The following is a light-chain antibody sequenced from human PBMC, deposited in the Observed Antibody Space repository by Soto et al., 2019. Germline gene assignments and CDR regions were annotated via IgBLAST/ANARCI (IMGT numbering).Light chain of an antibody. J-gene: IGLJ2*01. CDR1: KLGDKY. CDR3: QAWDSSTAGV. CDR2: QDS. V-gene: IGLV3-1*01. Sequence: SYELTQPPSVSVSPGQTASRTCSGDKLGDKYACWYQQKPGQSPVLVIYQDSKRPSGIPERFSGSNSGNTATLTISGTQAMDEADYYCQAWDSSTAGVFGGGTKLTVL.